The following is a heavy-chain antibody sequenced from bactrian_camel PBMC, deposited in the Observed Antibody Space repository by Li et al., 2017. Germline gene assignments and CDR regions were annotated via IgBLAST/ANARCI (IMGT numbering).Heavy chain of an antibody. CDR2: INSGGGLI. Sequence: HVQLVESGGGLAQPGGSLRLSCAASGFSFSNFAMGWVRQAPGKGFEWVSAINSGGGLIYYADSVEGRFAISRDNAKNTLYLQLNSLKTEDTAMYYCTKALGSSQATSTTAVRGQGTQVTVS. V-gene: IGHV3S1*01. D-gene: IGHD3*01. CDR3: TKALGSSQATSTTAV. J-gene: IGHJ4*01. CDR1: GFSFSNFA.